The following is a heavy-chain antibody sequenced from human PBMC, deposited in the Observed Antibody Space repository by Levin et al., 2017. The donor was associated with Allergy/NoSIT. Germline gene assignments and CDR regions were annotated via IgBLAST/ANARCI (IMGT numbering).Heavy chain of an antibody. CDR3: AKRGYCSGNTCQSHDAIDV. V-gene: IGHV3-30*18. CDR1: GFQFSLYG. J-gene: IGHJ3*01. CDR2: IVFDGNDQ. Sequence: GESLKISCAASGFQFSLYGMHWVRQAPGKGLEWVALIVFDGNDQYYSDSVKGRFTISRDNSKNTLYLQMSSLRENDTAIYYCAKRGYCSGNTCQSHDAIDVWGQGTLVIVSS. D-gene: IGHD2-15*01.